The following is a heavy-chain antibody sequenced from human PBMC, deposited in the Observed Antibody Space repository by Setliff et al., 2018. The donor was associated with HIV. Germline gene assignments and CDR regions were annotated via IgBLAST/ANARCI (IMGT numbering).Heavy chain of an antibody. V-gene: IGHV3-74*01. CDR2: ISSDGSTT. CDR1: GFTFNSYW. J-gene: IGHJ5*02. Sequence: PGESLKISCAASGFTFNSYWMHWVRQAPGKGLVWVSRISSDGSTTNYADSVKGRFTISRDNAKNTLDLQMNSLRAEDTAVYYCARGSDTTGSPPELDPWGQGTLVTVSS. CDR3: ARGSDTTGSPPELDP. D-gene: IGHD1-1*01.